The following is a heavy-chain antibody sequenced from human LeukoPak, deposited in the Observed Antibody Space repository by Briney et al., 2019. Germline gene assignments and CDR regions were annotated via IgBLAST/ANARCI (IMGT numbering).Heavy chain of an antibody. V-gene: IGHV4-59*13. CDR1: GGSISGYY. CDR3: AREGSVLAAAGDYYMDV. J-gene: IGHJ6*03. Sequence: SETLSLKGTGSGGSISGYYWGWIRQPPGKGREGMGYIDWSGSTNYHPSLKSRVTTSVDTSKNQFSLKLSSVTAADTAVYYCAREGSVLAAAGDYYMDVWGKGTTVTISS. D-gene: IGHD6-13*01. CDR2: IDWSGST.